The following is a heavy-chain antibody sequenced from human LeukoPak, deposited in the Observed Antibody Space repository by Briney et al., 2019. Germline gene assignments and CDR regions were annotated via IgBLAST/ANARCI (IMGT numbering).Heavy chain of an antibody. CDR3: ATSAYCGGDCYSDRHFDY. J-gene: IGHJ4*02. CDR1: GYTLTELS. Sequence: ASVKVSCKFSGYTLTELSMHWVRQAPGKGLEWMGGFDPEDGETIYAQKFQGRVTMTEDTSTDTAYMELSSLRSEDTAVYYCATSAYCGGDCYSDRHFDYWGQGTLVTVSS. CDR2: FDPEDGET. V-gene: IGHV1-24*01. D-gene: IGHD2-21*02.